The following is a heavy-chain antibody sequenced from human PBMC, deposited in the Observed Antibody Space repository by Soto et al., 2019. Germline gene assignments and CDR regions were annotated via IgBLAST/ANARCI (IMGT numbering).Heavy chain of an antibody. Sequence: VQLVESGGGVVQPGRSLRLSCAASGFTFSDYAMHWVRQASGRGLEWVAVVSHDGRNTHYADSVKGRFTISKDSSKNTVSLEMTSLRAEDTAVYYCAKGGRQWLVTSDFNYWGQGALVTVSS. CDR2: VSHDGRNT. D-gene: IGHD6-19*01. J-gene: IGHJ4*02. CDR1: GFTFSDYA. V-gene: IGHV3-30*18. CDR3: AKGGRQWLVTSDFNY.